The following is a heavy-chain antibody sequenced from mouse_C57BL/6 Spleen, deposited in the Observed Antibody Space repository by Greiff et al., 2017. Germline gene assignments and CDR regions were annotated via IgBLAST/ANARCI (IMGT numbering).Heavy chain of an antibody. V-gene: IGHV1-61*01. CDR1: GYTFTSYW. CDR3: ASSAGWLLRPFAY. CDR2: IYPSDSET. J-gene: IGHJ3*01. D-gene: IGHD2-3*01. Sequence: QVQLKQPGAELVRPGSSVKLSCKASGYTFTSYWMDWVKQRPGQGLEWIGNIYPSDSETHYNQKFKDKATLTVDKSSSTAYMQLSSLTSEDSAVYYGASSAGWLLRPFAYWGQGTLVTVSA.